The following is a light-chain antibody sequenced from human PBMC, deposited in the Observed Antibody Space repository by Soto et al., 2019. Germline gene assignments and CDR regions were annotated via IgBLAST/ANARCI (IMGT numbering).Light chain of an antibody. CDR2: GAS. CDR1: QSISSY. V-gene: IGKV3-20*01. J-gene: IGKJ1*01. Sequence: EVVLTQSPGTLSLSPGERATLSCRASQSISSYLAWYQKKPGQAPRLLIYGASSRASGIPDRFSGSGSGTDFTLTISRLETEDFAVHYRQQYGNSLTWTFGQGTKV. CDR3: QQYGNSLTWT.